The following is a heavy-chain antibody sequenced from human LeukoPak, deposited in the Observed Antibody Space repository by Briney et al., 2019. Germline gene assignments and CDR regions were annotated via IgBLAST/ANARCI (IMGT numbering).Heavy chain of an antibody. CDR1: GDSISSSSSY. J-gene: IGHJ5*02. CDR3: AREAGNYYDSSGYIVWFDP. D-gene: IGHD3-22*01. Sequence: SETLSLTCTVSGDSISSSSSYWGWIRQPPGEGLEWIGSIYYSGSTYYNTSLKSRVTISVDTSKNQFSLKLSSVTAADTAVYYCAREAGNYYDSSGYIVWFDPWGQGTLVTVSS. V-gene: IGHV4-39*07. CDR2: IYYSGST.